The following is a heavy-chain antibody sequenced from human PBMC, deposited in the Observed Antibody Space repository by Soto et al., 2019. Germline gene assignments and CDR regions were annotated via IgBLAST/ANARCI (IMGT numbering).Heavy chain of an antibody. CDR2: IKQDGSEK. J-gene: IGHJ6*02. V-gene: IGHV3-7*04. CDR1: GFTFSSYW. CDR3: AREDSEDYYYYYGMDV. Sequence: GGSLRLSCAASGFTFSSYWMSWVRQAPGKGLEWVANIKQDGSEKYYVDSVKGRFTISRDNAKNSLYLQMNSLRAEDTAVYYCAREDSEDYYYYYGMDVWGQGTTVTVSS.